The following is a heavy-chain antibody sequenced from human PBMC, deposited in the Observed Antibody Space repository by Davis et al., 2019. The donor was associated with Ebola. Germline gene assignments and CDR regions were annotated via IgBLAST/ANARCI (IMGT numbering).Heavy chain of an antibody. D-gene: IGHD3-10*01. Sequence: HTWGSLTLSCAASGFTSSNYWMHWVRQAPGKGLVWVSRINSDGSSTSYADSVKGRFTISRDNAKNTLYLQMNSLRAEDTAVYYCARDLVFRELLNYYYYGMDVWGQGTTVTVSS. V-gene: IGHV3-74*01. CDR2: INSDGSST. J-gene: IGHJ6*02. CDR3: ARDLVFRELLNYYYYGMDV. CDR1: GFTSSNYW.